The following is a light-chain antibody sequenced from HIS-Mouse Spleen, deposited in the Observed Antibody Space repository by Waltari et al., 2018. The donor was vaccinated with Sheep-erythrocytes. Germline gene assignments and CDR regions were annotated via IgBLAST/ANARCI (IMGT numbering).Light chain of an antibody. CDR1: NIGSKS. CDR3: QVWDSSSDHYV. CDR2: DDN. J-gene: IGLJ1*01. V-gene: IGLV3-21*03. Sequence: SYVLTQPPSVSVAPGKTARITCGGNNIGSKSVHWYQQKPGQAPVLVVYDDNDRHSGIPARFSGSNSGNTATLTISRVEAGDEADYYCQVWDSSSDHYVFGTGTKVTVL.